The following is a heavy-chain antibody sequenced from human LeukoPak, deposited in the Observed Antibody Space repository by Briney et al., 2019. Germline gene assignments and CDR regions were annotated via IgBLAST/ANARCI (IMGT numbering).Heavy chain of an antibody. CDR2: IYYSGNT. CDR3: GGGYGDY. CDR1: GGSIRNGGYF. Sequence: SETLSLTCGVSGGSIRNGGYFWTWIRQYPGAGLEWIGNIYYSGNTQYNPSLKSRLTISVDTAKNQFALKLNSVTAADTAVYYCGGGYGDYWGQGTLVTVSS. J-gene: IGHJ4*02. V-gene: IGHV4-31*11. D-gene: IGHD3-22*01.